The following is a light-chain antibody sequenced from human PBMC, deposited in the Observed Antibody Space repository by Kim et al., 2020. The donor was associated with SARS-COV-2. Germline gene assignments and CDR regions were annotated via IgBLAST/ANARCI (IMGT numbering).Light chain of an antibody. Sequence: SPGERATPSCRASQTVFSNYLAWYQHKPGRAPRLLISGASRRATGTPDRFSGSGSGTDFTLTISRLEPEDCAVYYCQQYGNSPFTFGPGTKVDIK. V-gene: IGKV3-20*01. CDR2: GAS. J-gene: IGKJ3*01. CDR1: QTVFSNY. CDR3: QQYGNSPFT.